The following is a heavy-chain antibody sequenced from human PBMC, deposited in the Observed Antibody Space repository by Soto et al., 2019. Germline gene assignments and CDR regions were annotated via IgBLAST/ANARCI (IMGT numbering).Heavy chain of an antibody. CDR1: GGTFSSYA. Sequence: ASVKVSCKASGGTFSSYAISWVRQAPGQGLEWMGGIIPIFGTANYAQKFQGRVTITADESTSTAYMELGSLRSEDMAVYYCARVRGPLDVVPAANWFDPWGQGTLVTVSS. J-gene: IGHJ5*02. CDR2: IIPIFGTA. CDR3: ARVRGPLDVVPAANWFDP. D-gene: IGHD2-2*01. V-gene: IGHV1-69*13.